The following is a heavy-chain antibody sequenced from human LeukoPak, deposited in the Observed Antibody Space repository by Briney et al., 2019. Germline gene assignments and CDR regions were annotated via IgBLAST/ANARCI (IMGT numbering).Heavy chain of an antibody. CDR2: ISTGGDYT. Sequence: PGGSLRLSCAASGFTFSSYAMSWVRQAPGKGLEWVSAISTGGDYTYYADSVKGRLAISRDNSKNTLYLQMNRLRAEDTAVYYCAKVLRSGELLGFDSWGQGTLVTVSS. CDR1: GFTFSSYA. D-gene: IGHD3-16*01. CDR3: AKVLRSGELLGFDS. J-gene: IGHJ4*02. V-gene: IGHV3-23*01.